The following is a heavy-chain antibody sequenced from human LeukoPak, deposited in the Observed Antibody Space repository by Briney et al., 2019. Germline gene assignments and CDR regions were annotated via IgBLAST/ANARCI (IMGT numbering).Heavy chain of an antibody. CDR2: IIPLFGTA. CDR1: GGTFSNYA. D-gene: IGHD2-15*01. CDR3: AGGSSYLYNWFDP. Sequence: GASVKVSCKASGGTFSNYAFNWVRQAPGQGLEWMGGIIPLFGTANYAQKFQGRVTITADESTSTAYMELRSLRSEDTAVYYCAGGSSYLYNWFDPWGQGTLVTVSS. V-gene: IGHV1-69*13. J-gene: IGHJ5*02.